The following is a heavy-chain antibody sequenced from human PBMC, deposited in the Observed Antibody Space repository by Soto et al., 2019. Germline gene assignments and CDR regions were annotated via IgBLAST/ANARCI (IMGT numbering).Heavy chain of an antibody. V-gene: IGHV4-59*01. Sequence: SETLSLTCTVSGGSILNDNCAWIRQPPGKGLEWIGYVYHTGITSYNPSLKSRVTISVEVSRNQFSLKLASATPADTAEYFCAREVPSTVTSYFDSWGQGTLVTVPS. D-gene: IGHD4-17*01. CDR3: AREVPSTVTSYFDS. CDR2: VYHTGIT. CDR1: GGSILNDN. J-gene: IGHJ4*02.